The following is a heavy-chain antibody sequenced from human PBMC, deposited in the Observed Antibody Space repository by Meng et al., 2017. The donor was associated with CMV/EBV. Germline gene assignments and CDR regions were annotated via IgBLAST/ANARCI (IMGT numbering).Heavy chain of an antibody. CDR1: GYTFSNYA. D-gene: IGHD2-21*02. Sequence: CKASGYTFSNYAVHWVRQAPGQRPEWMGWISAGTGKTECSQKFQGRVTITRDTSASTAYMELSSLRSEDTALYYCAPTNCGGDCYYDFWGQGTLVTVSS. CDR2: ISAGTGKT. J-gene: IGHJ4*02. V-gene: IGHV1-3*01. CDR3: APTNCGGDCYYDF.